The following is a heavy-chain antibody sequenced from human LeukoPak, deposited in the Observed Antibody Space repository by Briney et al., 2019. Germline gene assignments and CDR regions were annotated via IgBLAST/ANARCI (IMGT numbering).Heavy chain of an antibody. CDR1: GFTVSRKY. Sequence: GGSLRLSCAASGFTVSRKYMNWVRQAPGKGLEWVSVIYGGGSTYHADSVKGRFTISRDNSKNTLYLQMNSLRAEDTAVYYCARRAGAYSHPYDYWGQGTLVTVSS. CDR2: IYGGGST. D-gene: IGHD4/OR15-4a*01. CDR3: ARRAGAYSHPYDY. J-gene: IGHJ4*02. V-gene: IGHV3-53*01.